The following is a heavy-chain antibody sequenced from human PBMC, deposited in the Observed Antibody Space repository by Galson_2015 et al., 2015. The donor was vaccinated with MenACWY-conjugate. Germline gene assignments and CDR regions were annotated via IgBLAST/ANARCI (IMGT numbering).Heavy chain of an antibody. CDR1: GVSFTSYY. V-gene: IGHV4-59*01. CDR2: MHHSGTS. CDR3: AGMPQEYCTDRNCFGWFDL. J-gene: IGHJ5*02. Sequence: SETLSLTCSVSGVSFTSYYWTWIRQSPGKGLEWIGYMHHSGTSNYNPSLKNRVTVSVDTSKSQFSLNLISVTAADTAVYYCAGMPQEYCTDRNCFGWFDLWGQGTLVTVSS. D-gene: IGHD2-8*02.